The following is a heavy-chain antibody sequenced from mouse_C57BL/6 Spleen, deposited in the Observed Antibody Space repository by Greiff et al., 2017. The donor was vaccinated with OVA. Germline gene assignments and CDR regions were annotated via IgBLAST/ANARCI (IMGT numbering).Heavy chain of an antibody. D-gene: IGHD1-1*01. Sequence: VQLQQSGAELVKPGASVKISCKASGYAFSSYWMNWVKQRPGKGLEWIGQIYPGDGDTNYNGKFKGKATLTADKSSSTAYMQLSSLTSEDSAVYFCARGVITTVVARAGFAYWGQGTLVTVSA. J-gene: IGHJ3*01. CDR3: ARGVITTVVARAGFAY. V-gene: IGHV1-80*01. CDR1: GYAFSSYW. CDR2: IYPGDGDT.